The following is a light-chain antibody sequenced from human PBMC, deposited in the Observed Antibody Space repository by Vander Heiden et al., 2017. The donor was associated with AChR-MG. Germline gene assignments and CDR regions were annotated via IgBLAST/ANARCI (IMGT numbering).Light chain of an antibody. CDR1: SSNIDAGYD. J-gene: IGLJ1*01. CDR3: QSYDSSLSGSYV. V-gene: IGLV1-40*01. Sequence: QSVLTQPPSVSGAPGQRVTISCTGSSSNIDAGYDVHWYQQLPGTAPKLLIYGNSNRPSGVPDRFSGSKSGTSASLAITGLQAEDEADYYCQSYDSSLSGSYVFGTGTKVTVL. CDR2: GNS.